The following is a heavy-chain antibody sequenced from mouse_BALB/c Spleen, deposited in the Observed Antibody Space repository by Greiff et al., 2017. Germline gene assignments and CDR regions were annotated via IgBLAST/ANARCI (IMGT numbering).Heavy chain of an antibody. Sequence: VKLQESGPELVKPGASVRISCKASGYTFTSYYIHWVKQRPGQGLEWIGWIYPGNVNTKYNEKFKGKATLTVDKSSSTAYMQLKSLTSEDSAVYYCARNKLLDYWGQGTTLTVSS. CDR3: ARNKLLDY. CDR2: IYPGNVNT. J-gene: IGHJ2*01. CDR1: GYTFTSYY. V-gene: IGHV1S56*01.